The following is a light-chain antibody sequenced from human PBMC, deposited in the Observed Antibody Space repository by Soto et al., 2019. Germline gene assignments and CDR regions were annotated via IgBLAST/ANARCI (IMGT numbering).Light chain of an antibody. CDR1: SSDVGGYNY. V-gene: IGLV2-14*01. CDR2: EVS. CDR3: DSYTSSRAYV. J-gene: IGLJ1*01. Sequence: QSALIQPASVSGSPGQSITISCTGTSSDVGGYNYVSWYQQQSGKAPKLIIHEVSNRPSGVSNRFSGSKSGNTASLTISGLQAEDEADYYCDSYTSSRAYVFGIGTKVTVL.